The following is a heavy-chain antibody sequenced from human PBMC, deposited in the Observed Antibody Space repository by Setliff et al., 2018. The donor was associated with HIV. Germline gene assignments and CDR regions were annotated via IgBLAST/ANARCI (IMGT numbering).Heavy chain of an antibody. V-gene: IGHV3-7*01. Sequence: LRLSCAASGFTCSDYWMSWVRQAPGKGLEWVANIKQEGSEKNYVDSVKGRFTISRDNAKNSLYLQMNSLSVEDTAVYYCARDYWVAGLDSWGQGTLVTVSS. D-gene: IGHD6-19*01. J-gene: IGHJ4*02. CDR1: GFTCSDYW. CDR2: IKQEGSEK. CDR3: ARDYWVAGLDS.